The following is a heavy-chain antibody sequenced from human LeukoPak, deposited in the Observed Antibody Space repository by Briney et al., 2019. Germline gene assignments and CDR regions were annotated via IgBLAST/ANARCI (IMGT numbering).Heavy chain of an antibody. CDR3: ARDLGYCTNGVCYRDAFDI. CDR1: GGSFSGYY. V-gene: IGHV4-34*01. CDR2: INHSGST. D-gene: IGHD2-8*01. Sequence: PSETLSLTCAVYGGSFSGYYWCWIRQPPGKGLEWIGEINHSGSTNYNPSLKSRVTMSVDTSKNQFSLKLSSVTAADTAVYYCARDLGYCTNGVCYRDAFDIWGQGTMVTVSS. J-gene: IGHJ3*02.